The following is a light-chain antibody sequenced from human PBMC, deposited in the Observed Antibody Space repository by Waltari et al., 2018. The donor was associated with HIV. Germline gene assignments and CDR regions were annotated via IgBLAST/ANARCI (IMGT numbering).Light chain of an antibody. CDR1: SSNIGSNT. V-gene: IGLV1-44*01. Sequence: QSVLTQPPSASGTPGQRVTISCSGSSSNIGSNTVNWYQQLPGTAPKVLLYSNNQRPSGVPDRFSGSKSGTSASLAISGLQSEDEGDYYCATWDGSLGGVYVFGTGTKVTVL. CDR2: SNN. CDR3: ATWDGSLGGVYV. J-gene: IGLJ1*01.